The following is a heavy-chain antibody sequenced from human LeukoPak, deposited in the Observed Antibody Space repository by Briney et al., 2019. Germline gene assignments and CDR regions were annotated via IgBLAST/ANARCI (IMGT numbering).Heavy chain of an antibody. CDR3: ARGDQPVLIHI. Sequence: GSSVKVSCKASGYTFTGYYMHWVRQAPGQGLEWMGWINPNSGGTSYAQKFQGRVTMTRDTSISTAYMELSRLRSDDTAVYYSARGDQPVLIHIWGQGTLVTVSS. D-gene: IGHD4/OR15-4a*01. CDR1: GYTFTGYY. CDR2: INPNSGGT. V-gene: IGHV1-2*02. J-gene: IGHJ4*02.